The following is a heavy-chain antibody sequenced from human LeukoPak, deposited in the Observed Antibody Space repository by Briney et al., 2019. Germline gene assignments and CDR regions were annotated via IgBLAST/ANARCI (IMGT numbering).Heavy chain of an antibody. CDR2: VSPIFGTA. D-gene: IGHD6-13*01. CDR3: ARGRGPIAAAGTGRLRRNYYYYMDV. J-gene: IGHJ6*03. Sequence: GASVKVSCKASGGTFSSYAINWVRLAPGQGLEWMGGVSPIFGTANYAQKFQGRVTITADESTSTAYMELSSLRSEDTAVYYCARGRGPIAAAGTGRLRRNYYYYMDVWGKGTTVTISS. CDR1: GGTFSSYA. V-gene: IGHV1-69*01.